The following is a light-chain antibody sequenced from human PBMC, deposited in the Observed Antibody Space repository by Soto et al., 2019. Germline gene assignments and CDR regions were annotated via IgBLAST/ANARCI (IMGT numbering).Light chain of an antibody. V-gene: IGKV2-28*01. J-gene: IGKJ4*01. CDR1: QTPLIIKENAN. Sequence: RTRSPSPCPSTLERRPPTPSSLVQTPLIIKENANLDWYLQKPGQSPQLLIYLGSNRASGVPDRFSGSGSGTDFTLKISRVEAEDVGVYYCMQALHIPLTFGGGTKVEIK. CDR2: LGS. CDR3: MQALHIPLT.